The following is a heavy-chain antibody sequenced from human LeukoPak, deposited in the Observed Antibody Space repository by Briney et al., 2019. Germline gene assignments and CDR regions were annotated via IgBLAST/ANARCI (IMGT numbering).Heavy chain of an antibody. CDR1: GGSVSSGSYY. J-gene: IGHJ4*02. Sequence: PSETLSLNCTVSGGSVSSGSYYWSWIRQPPGKGLEWIGYIYYSGSTNYNPSLKSRVTISVDTSKNQFSLKLSSVTAADTAVYYCARLGGGDDYWGQGALVTVSS. CDR2: IYYSGST. D-gene: IGHD2-21*02. CDR3: ARLGGGDDY. V-gene: IGHV4-61*01.